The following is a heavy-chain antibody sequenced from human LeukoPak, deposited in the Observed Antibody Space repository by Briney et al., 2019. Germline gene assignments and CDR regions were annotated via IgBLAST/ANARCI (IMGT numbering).Heavy chain of an antibody. J-gene: IGHJ5*02. D-gene: IGHD3-10*01. CDR1: GFIFNTFG. Sequence: GGSLRLSCSASGFIFNTFGMNWVRQAPGKGLEWVAFIRFEGTEKFYADSVKGRFTISRDNSRNTLYLEMNSLRGEDTAVYYCVKDLMRDRWFGESWGQGTLVTVSS. V-gene: IGHV3-30*02. CDR3: VKDLMRDRWFGES. CDR2: IRFEGTEK.